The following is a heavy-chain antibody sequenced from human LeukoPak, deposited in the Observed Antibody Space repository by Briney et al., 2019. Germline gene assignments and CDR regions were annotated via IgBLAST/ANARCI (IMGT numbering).Heavy chain of an antibody. V-gene: IGHV3-23*01. J-gene: IGHJ6*03. CDR1: GFTFSNYA. CDR2: ISGSSGDST. D-gene: IGHD6-13*01. Sequence: GGSLRLSCAASGFTFSNYAMSWVRQAPGKGLDWVSAISGSSGDSTYYADSVKGRFTISRDNSKNTLYLQMNSLRAEDTAVYYCAKDLEAAALYYYYYMDVWGKGTTVTVSS. CDR3: AKDLEAAALYYYYYMDV.